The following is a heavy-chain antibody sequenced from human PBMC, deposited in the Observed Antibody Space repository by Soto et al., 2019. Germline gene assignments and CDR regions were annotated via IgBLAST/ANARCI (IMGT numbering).Heavy chain of an antibody. CDR3: ARDCSSTSCYTWGIFDY. CDR1: GGSISSYY. D-gene: IGHD2-2*02. V-gene: IGHV4-59*01. CDR2: IHYSGST. J-gene: IGHJ4*02. Sequence: SETLSLTCTVSGGSISSYYWSWIRQPPGKGLEWIGYIHYSGSTNYNPSLKSRVTISVDTSKNQFSLKLSSVTAADTAVYYCARDCSSTSCYTWGIFDYWGQGTLVTVSS.